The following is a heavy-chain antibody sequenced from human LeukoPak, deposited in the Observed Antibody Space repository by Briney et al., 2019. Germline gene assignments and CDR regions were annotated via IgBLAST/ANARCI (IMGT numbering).Heavy chain of an antibody. J-gene: IGHJ3*02. V-gene: IGHV1-2*06. CDR1: VYTFIGYY. D-gene: IGHD2-2*01. Sequence: GASVKVSCQGSVYTFIGYYMHWVRQAPGQGLDWVGRINPNSGGTNYAQKFQGRVTMTRDTSISTAYMELSRLRSDDTAVYYCARADCSSTSCLNAFDIWGQGTMVTVSS. CDR2: INPNSGGT. CDR3: ARADCSSTSCLNAFDI.